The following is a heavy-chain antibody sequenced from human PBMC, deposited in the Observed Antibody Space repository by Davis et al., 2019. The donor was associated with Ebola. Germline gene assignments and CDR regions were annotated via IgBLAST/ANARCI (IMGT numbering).Heavy chain of an antibody. CDR3: ARGRGGAPRLLIWFDP. CDR2: IYHSGST. D-gene: IGHD6-6*01. CDR1: GGSISSSNW. V-gene: IGHV4-4*02. Sequence: MPSETLSLTCAVSGGSISSSNWWRWVRQPPGKGLEWIGEIYHSGSTNYNPSLKSRVTISVDKSKNQFSLKLSSVTAADTAVYYCARGRGGAPRLLIWFDPWGQGTLVTVSS. J-gene: IGHJ5*02.